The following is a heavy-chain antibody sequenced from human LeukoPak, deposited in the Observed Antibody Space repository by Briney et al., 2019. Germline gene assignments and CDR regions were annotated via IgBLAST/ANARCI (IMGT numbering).Heavy chain of an antibody. CDR3: ARDRIAVAGRAYFDY. J-gene: IGHJ4*02. CDR2: IYTSGST. CDR1: GGSISSYY. D-gene: IGHD6-19*01. V-gene: IGHV4-4*07. Sequence: SETLSLTCTVSGGSISSYYWSWIRQPAGKGLEWIGRIYTSGSTNYNPSLKSRVTMSVDTSENQFSLKLSSVTAADTAVYYCARDRIAVAGRAYFDYWGQGTLVTVSS.